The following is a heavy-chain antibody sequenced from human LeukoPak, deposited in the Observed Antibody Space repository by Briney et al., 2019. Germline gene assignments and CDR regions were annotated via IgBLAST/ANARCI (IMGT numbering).Heavy chain of an antibody. CDR2: ITGSGLRT. V-gene: IGHV3-23*01. J-gene: IGHJ4*02. Sequence: GGSLRLSCAASGFTFSSNGMNWVRQAPGKGLEWVSGITGSGLRTYYGDSVKGRFTIYRDNSKNTLYLQMNSLRAEDTAVYYCAKEPRRVTIDYWGQGTLVTVSS. D-gene: IGHD3-3*01. CDR3: AKEPRRVTIDY. CDR1: GFTFSSNG.